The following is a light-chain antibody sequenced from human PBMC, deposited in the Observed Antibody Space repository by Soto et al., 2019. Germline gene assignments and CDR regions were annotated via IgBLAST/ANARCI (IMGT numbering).Light chain of an antibody. V-gene: IGKV3-15*01. Sequence: ETMMTQSPDTLSVSLGERATLSCRASQSLRSSLAWYQQKPGQAPRLLIYDASTRATGIPARFSGSGSGTDFTLTISGLQSEDFAVYYCQQYSKWPTFGRGTKVDIK. CDR3: QQYSKWPT. J-gene: IGKJ1*01. CDR2: DAS. CDR1: QSLRSS.